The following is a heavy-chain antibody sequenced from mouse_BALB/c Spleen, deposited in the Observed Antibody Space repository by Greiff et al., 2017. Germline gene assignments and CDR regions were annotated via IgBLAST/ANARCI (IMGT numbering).Heavy chain of an antibody. J-gene: IGHJ3*01. Sequence: VKLQESGPELVRPGVSVKISCKGSGYTFTDYAMHWVKQSHAKSLEWIGVISTYYGNTNYNQKFKGKATMTVDKSSSTAYMELARLTSEDSAIYYCASPYGNYGGFAYWGEGTLVTVSA. CDR2: ISTYYGNT. V-gene: IGHV1-67*01. CDR3: ASPYGNYGGFAY. CDR1: GYTFTDYA. D-gene: IGHD2-1*01.